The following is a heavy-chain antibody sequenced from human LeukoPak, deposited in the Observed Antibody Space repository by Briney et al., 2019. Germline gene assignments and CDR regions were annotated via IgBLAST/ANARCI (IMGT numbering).Heavy chain of an antibody. CDR3: ARAGGGGYYDSSGYYPFDY. J-gene: IGHJ4*02. CDR2: IIPIFGTA. Sequence: SVKVSFKASGGTFSSYAISWVRQAPGQGLEWMGGIIPIFGTANYAQKFQGRVTITTDESTSTAYMELSSLRSEDTAVYYCARAGGGGYYDSSGYYPFDYWGQGTLVTVSS. CDR1: GGTFSSYA. V-gene: IGHV1-69*05. D-gene: IGHD3-22*01.